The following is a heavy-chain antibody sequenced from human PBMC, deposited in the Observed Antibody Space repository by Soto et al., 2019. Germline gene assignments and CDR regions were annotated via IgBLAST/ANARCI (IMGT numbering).Heavy chain of an antibody. CDR1: GFTFSSYS. Sequence: EVQLVESGGGLVQPGGSLRLSCAASGFTFSSYSMNWVRQAPGKGLEWVSYISSSSSTIYYADSVKGRFTISRDNAKNPLYLQMNSLRDEDTAVYYCAREGSYYDSSGYYDLWGQGTLVTVSS. V-gene: IGHV3-48*02. CDR3: AREGSYYDSSGYYDL. D-gene: IGHD3-22*01. CDR2: ISSSSSTI. J-gene: IGHJ5*02.